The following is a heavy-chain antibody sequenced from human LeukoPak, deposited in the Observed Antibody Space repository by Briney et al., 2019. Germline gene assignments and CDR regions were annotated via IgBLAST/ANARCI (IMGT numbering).Heavy chain of an antibody. D-gene: IGHD3-16*01. V-gene: IGHV4-59*01. CDR1: GGSISSYY. CDR3: ARGGNGRPYYFDY. Sequence: SETLSLTCTVSGGSISSYYWSWIRQPPGKGLEWIGYIYYSGSTNYNPSLKSRVTISVDTSKNQFSLKLSSVTAADTAVYYCARGGNGRPYYFDYWGQGTLVTVSS. CDR2: IYYSGST. J-gene: IGHJ4*02.